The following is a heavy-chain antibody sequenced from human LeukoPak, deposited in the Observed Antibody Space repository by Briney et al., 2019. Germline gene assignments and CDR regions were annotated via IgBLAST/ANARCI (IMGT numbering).Heavy chain of an antibody. CDR1: GYSFTSYW. CDR3: ARQNYDFWSGYYTGAFDI. Sequence: GESLKISCKGSGYSFTSYWIGWVRQMPGKGLEWMGIIYTGDSDTRYSPSFQGQVTISADKSISTAYLQWSSLKASDTAMYYCARQNYDFWSGYYTGAFDIWGQGTMVTVSS. CDR2: IYTGDSDT. V-gene: IGHV5-51*01. J-gene: IGHJ3*02. D-gene: IGHD3-3*01.